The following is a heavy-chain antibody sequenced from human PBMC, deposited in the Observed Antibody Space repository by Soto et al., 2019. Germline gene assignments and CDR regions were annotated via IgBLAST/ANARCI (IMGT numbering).Heavy chain of an antibody. Sequence: GGSLRLSCAASGFTFSSYGMHWVRQAPGKGLEWVAIIWYDGSNKYYADSVEGRFTISRDDSKNTVYLHMDNLRAEDTAVYYCARDSSGYDWNIRGWFPAGFHPWGQGTLVTVSS. J-gene: IGHJ5*02. D-gene: IGHD5-12*01. V-gene: IGHV3-33*01. CDR2: IWYDGSNK. CDR1: GFTFSSYG. CDR3: ARDSSGYDWNIRGWFPAGFHP.